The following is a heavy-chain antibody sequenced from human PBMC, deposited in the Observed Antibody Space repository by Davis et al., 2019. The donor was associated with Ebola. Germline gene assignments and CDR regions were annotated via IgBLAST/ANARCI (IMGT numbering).Heavy chain of an antibody. J-gene: IGHJ4*02. D-gene: IGHD2-2*01. CDR1: GYTFTGYY. Sequence: ASVKVSCKASGYTFTGYYMHWVRQAPGQGLEWMGWINPNSGGTNYAQKFQGRVTMTRDTSISTAYMELSRLRSDDTAVYYCARDLPVVPAGMEFDYWGQGTLVTVSS. CDR2: INPNSGGT. V-gene: IGHV1-2*02. CDR3: ARDLPVVPAGMEFDY.